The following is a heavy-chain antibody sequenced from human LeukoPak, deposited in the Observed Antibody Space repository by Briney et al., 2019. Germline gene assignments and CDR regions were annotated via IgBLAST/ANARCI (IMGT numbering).Heavy chain of an antibody. CDR2: IYHSGST. V-gene: IGHV4-30-2*01. CDR1: GGSISSGGYS. Sequence: SETLSLTCAVSGGSISSGGYSWSWIRQPPGKGLEWIGYIYHSGSTYYNPSLKSRVTISVDRSKNQFSLKLSSVTAADTAVYYCARYSGSYPFDYWGQGTLVTVSS. D-gene: IGHD1-26*01. CDR3: ARYSGSYPFDY. J-gene: IGHJ4*02.